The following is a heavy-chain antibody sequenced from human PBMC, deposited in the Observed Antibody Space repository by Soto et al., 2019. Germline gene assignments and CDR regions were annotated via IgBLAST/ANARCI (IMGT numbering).Heavy chain of an antibody. CDR3: AGARTPHGRYCSSTSCYYGMDV. CDR1: GGTFSSYA. D-gene: IGHD2-2*01. CDR2: IIPIFGTA. V-gene: IGHV1-69*13. Sequence: ASVKVSCKASGGTFSSYAISWVRQAPGQGLEWMGGIIPIFGTANYAQKFQGRVTITADESTSTAYMELCSLRSEDTAVYYCAGARTPHGRYCSSTSCYYGMDVWGQGTTVTVSS. J-gene: IGHJ6*02.